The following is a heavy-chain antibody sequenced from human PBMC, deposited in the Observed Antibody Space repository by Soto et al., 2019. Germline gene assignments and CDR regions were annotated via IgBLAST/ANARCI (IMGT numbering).Heavy chain of an antibody. V-gene: IGHV3-30-3*01. CDR1: GFTFSSYA. J-gene: IGHJ5*02. CDR3: AKDTYFDWLSSWFDP. D-gene: IGHD3-9*01. Sequence: GGSLRLSCAASGFTFSSYAMHWVRQAPGKGLERVAVISYDGSNKYYADSVKGRFTISRDNSKNTLYLQMNSLRAEDTAVYYCAKDTYFDWLSSWFDPWGQGTLVTVSS. CDR2: ISYDGSNK.